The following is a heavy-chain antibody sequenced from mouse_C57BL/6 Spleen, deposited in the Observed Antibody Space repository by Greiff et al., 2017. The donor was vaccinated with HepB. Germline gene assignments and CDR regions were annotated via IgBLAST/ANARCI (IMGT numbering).Heavy chain of an antibody. CDR3: ARWGY. Sequence: VQLQQSGPELVKPGASVKISCKASGYSFTGYYMNWVKQSPEQSLEWIGVINPSTGGTTYNQKFKAKATLTVDKSSSTAYMQLKSLTSEDSAVYYCARWGYWGQGTTLTVSS. V-gene: IGHV1-42*01. J-gene: IGHJ2*01. CDR2: INPSTGGT. CDR1: GYSFTGYY.